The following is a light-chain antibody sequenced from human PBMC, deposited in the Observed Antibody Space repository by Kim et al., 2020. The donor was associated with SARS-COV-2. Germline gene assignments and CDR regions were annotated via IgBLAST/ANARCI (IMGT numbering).Light chain of an antibody. Sequence: SVPPGQTSRNTWSGDKLGEKYTSWYQHKSGQSPVVVIYQDNKRPSGMTERFSGSGSGNTATLTISGTQPMDEADYYCQTWDSTTVIFGGGPQLTVL. CDR3: QTWDSTTVI. J-gene: IGLJ2*01. V-gene: IGLV3-1*01. CDR1: KLGEKY. CDR2: QDN.